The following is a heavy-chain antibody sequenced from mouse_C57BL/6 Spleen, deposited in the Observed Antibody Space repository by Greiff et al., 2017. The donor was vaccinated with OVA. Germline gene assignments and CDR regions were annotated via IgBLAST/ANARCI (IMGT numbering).Heavy chain of an antibody. CDR2: INYDGSST. V-gene: IGHV5-16*01. CDR1: GFTFSDYY. D-gene: IGHD1-3*01. Sequence: EVKLMESEGGLVQPGSSMKLSCTASGFTFSDYYMAWVRQVPEKGLEWVANINYDGSSTYYLDSLKSRFIISRDNAKNILYLQMSSLKSEDTATYYCARSGHFDYWGQGTTLTVSS. CDR3: ARSGHFDY. J-gene: IGHJ2*01.